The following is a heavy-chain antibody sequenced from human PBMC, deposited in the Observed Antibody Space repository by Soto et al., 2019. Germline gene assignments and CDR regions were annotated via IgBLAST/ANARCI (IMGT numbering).Heavy chain of an antibody. Sequence: SETLSLTCTVSGGSLSSYYWYWIRQPPGKGLEWIGYIYYSGSTNYNPSLKSRVTISVDTSKNQFSLKLSSVTAADTAVYYCARVDTMVRGRGMDVWGQGTTVTVSS. J-gene: IGHJ6*02. D-gene: IGHD3-10*01. CDR1: GGSLSSYY. V-gene: IGHV4-59*01. CDR3: ARVDTMVRGRGMDV. CDR2: IYYSGST.